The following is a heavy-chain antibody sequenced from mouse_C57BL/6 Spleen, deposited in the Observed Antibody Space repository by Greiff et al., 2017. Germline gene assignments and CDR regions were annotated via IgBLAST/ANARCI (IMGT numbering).Heavy chain of an antibody. V-gene: IGHV1-82*01. CDR2: IYPGDGDT. Sequence: QVQLQQSGPELVKPGASVKISCKASGYAFSSSWMNWVKQRPGKGLEWIGRIYPGDGDTNYNGKFKGKATLTADKSSSTAYMQLSSLTSEDSAVYFCARGGYYGYYFDDWGQGTTLTVSS. CDR1: GYAFSSSW. J-gene: IGHJ2*01. D-gene: IGHD1-2*01. CDR3: ARGGYYGYYFDD.